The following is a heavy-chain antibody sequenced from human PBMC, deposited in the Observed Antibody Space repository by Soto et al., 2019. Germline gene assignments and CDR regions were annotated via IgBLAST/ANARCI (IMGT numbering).Heavy chain of an antibody. CDR2: TNPNSGGT. Sequence: ASVKVSCKASGYTFTGYYMHWVRQAPGQGLEWMGWTNPNSGGTNYAQKFQGWVTMTRDTSVSTAYMELSRLRSDDTAVYYCARDAYCSSTSCYSDYYYYGMDVWCQGTTVTVSS. V-gene: IGHV1-2*04. D-gene: IGHD2-2*01. CDR3: ARDAYCSSTSCYSDYYYYGMDV. J-gene: IGHJ6*02. CDR1: GYTFTGYY.